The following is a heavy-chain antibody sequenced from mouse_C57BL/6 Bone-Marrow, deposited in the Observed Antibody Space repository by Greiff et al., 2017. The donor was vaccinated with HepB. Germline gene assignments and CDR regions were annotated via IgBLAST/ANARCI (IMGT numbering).Heavy chain of an antibody. CDR2: ISYDGSN. CDR1: GYSITSGYY. J-gene: IGHJ3*01. D-gene: IGHD1-1*01. Sequence: EVQLQESGPGLVKPSQSLSLTCSVTGYSITSGYYWNWIRQFPGNKLEWMGYISYDGSNNYNPSLKNRISITRDTSKNQFFLKLNSVTTEDTATYYCAREAYGSSSWFAYWGQGTLVTVSA. V-gene: IGHV3-6*01. CDR3: AREAYGSSSWFAY.